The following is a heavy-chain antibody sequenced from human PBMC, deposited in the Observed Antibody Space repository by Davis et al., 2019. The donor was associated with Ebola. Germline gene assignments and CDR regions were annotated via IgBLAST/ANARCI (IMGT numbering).Heavy chain of an antibody. Sequence: GESLKISCAASGFTFSTYAMSWVRQAPGKGLEWVSALTGSGAGTYYADSVKGRFTISRDNSKNTLYLQMNSLRAEDTAVYYCARESRRPEFDFWGQGTLVTVSS. J-gene: IGHJ4*02. CDR1: GFTFSTYA. CDR2: LTGSGAGT. D-gene: IGHD6-25*01. V-gene: IGHV3-23*01. CDR3: ARESRRPEFDF.